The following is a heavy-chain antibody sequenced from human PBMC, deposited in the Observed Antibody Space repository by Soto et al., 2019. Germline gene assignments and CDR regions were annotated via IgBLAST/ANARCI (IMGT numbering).Heavy chain of an antibody. CDR1: GASMSSGGHS. D-gene: IGHD3-10*01. V-gene: IGHV4-30-2*06. CDR2: IYYTGAT. Sequence: QVQLQESGPGLVKPSQTVSLTCAVSGASMSSGGHSWSWIRQSPGRGLEWIGYIYYTGATYYNPDLKSRVTLSIDSSNNQFSLNFNSVTASDTAVYYCARAPPGPSPRWDVWGQGTTVTVSS. CDR3: ARAPPGPSPRWDV. J-gene: IGHJ6*02.